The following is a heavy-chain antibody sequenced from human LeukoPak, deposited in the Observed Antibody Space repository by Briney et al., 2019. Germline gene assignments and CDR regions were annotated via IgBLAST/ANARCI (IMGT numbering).Heavy chain of an antibody. CDR1: GFTFDDYA. J-gene: IGHJ4*02. Sequence: GGSLRLSCAASGFTFDDYAMHWVRQAPGKDLEWVSGISWNSGSIGYADSVKGRFTISRDNAKNSLYLQMNSLRAEDTALYYCAKAADTAMVSTFDYWGQGTLVTVSS. V-gene: IGHV3-9*01. CDR3: AKAADTAMVSTFDY. CDR2: ISWNSGSI. D-gene: IGHD5-18*01.